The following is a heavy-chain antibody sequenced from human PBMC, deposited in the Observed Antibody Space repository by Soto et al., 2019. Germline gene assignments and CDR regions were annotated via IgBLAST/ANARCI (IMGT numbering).Heavy chain of an antibody. CDR2: ISAYNGNT. D-gene: IGHD3-9*01. CDR1: GYTFTSYG. CDR3: ARDTMNYDILSGSYYYYGMDV. J-gene: IGHJ6*02. Sequence: QVQLVQSGAEVKKPGASVKVSCKASGYTFTSYGISWVRQAPGQGLEWMGWISAYNGNTNYAQKLQVRVTMTTDTSTSTAYMERRSLRSEDTAVYYCARDTMNYDILSGSYYYYGMDVWGQGTTVTVSS. V-gene: IGHV1-18*01.